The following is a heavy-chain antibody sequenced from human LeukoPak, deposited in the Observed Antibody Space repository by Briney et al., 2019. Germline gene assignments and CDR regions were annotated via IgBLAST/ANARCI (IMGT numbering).Heavy chain of an antibody. CDR1: GYSFTSYC. CDR2: MYPGDSET. J-gene: IGHJ3*02. Sequence: HGESLKISCQGSGYSFTSYCIGWVRQMPGKGLEWMGIMYPGDSETRYSPSFQSQVTVSADKSISTAYLQWSSLKASDTAMYYCATTLYSGIYGDAFDMWGQGTMVTVSS. V-gene: IGHV5-51*01. D-gene: IGHD1-26*01. CDR3: ATTLYSGIYGDAFDM.